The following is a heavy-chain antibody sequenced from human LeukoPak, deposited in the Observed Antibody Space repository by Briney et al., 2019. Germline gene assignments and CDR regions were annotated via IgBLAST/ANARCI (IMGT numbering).Heavy chain of an antibody. Sequence: GGSLRLSCAASGFTFSSYAMHWVRQAPGKGLEYVSAISSNGGSTYYANSVKGRFTIFRDNSKNTLYLQMGSLRAEDMAVYYCARGPRYSSSSYYFDYWGQGTLVTVSS. CDR3: ARGPRYSSSSYYFDY. J-gene: IGHJ4*02. V-gene: IGHV3-64*01. CDR1: GFTFSSYA. CDR2: ISSNGGST. D-gene: IGHD6-6*01.